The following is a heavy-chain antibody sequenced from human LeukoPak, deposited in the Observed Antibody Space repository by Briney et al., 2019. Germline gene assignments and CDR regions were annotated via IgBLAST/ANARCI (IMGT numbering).Heavy chain of an antibody. D-gene: IGHD6-6*01. Sequence: GGSLGLSCAASGFTFSSYSMNWVRQAPGKGLEWVSYVSRTSTTIYYADSVKGRFTVSRDNAKSSLYLQMNSLRDEDTAVYYCARGISSSSFATTDYWGQGTLVTVSS. J-gene: IGHJ4*02. CDR3: ARGISSSSFATTDY. V-gene: IGHV3-48*02. CDR2: VSRTSTTI. CDR1: GFTFSSYS.